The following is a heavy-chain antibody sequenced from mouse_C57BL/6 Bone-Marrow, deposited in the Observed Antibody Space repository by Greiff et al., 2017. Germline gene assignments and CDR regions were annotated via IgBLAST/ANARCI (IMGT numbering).Heavy chain of an antibody. J-gene: IGHJ3*01. CDR1: GFTFSDYY. Sequence: DVKLVESGGGLVQPGGSLKLSCAASGFTFSDYYMYWVRQTPEKRLEWVAYISNGGGSTYYPDTVKGRFTISRDNAKNTLYLQMSRLKSEDTAMYYCARQDDYYFDYWGQGTLVTVSA. V-gene: IGHV5-12*01. CDR2: ISNGGGST. CDR3: ARQDDYYFDY. D-gene: IGHD2-3*01.